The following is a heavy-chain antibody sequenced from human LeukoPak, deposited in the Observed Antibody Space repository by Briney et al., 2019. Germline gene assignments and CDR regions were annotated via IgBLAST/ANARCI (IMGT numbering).Heavy chain of an antibody. J-gene: IGHJ4*02. CDR2: IYYSGST. CDR3: ARTPAYCGGDCYPYYFDY. Sequence: SSETLSLTCTVSGGSISSYYWSWIRQPPGKGLEWIGYIYYSGSTNYNPSLKSRVTISVDTSKNQFSLKLSSVTAADTAVYYCARTPAYCGGDCYPYYFDYWGQGTLVTVSS. V-gene: IGHV4-59*01. CDR1: GGSISSYY. D-gene: IGHD2-21*01.